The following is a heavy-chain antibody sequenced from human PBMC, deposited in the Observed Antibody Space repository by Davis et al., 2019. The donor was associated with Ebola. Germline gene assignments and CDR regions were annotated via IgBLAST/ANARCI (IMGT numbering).Heavy chain of an antibody. V-gene: IGHV4-59*11. CDR1: ACSISSHF. CDR3: ARDLRTGENAFDI. D-gene: IGHD1-26*01. CDR2: IYYSGST. J-gene: IGHJ3*02. Sequence: PSATLSLTCTVPACSISSHFWSCIRQPPGKGLEWIGYIYYSGSTYYNPSLKRRVTISVDTSKNQFSLKLSSVTEADTDVYDCARDLRTGENAFDIWGQGTMVTVSS.